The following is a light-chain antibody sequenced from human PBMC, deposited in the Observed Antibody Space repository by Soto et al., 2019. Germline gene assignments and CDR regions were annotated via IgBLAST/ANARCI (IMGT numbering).Light chain of an antibody. J-gene: IGKJ1*01. CDR1: HSIKTL. V-gene: IGKV1-5*01. CDR3: QHYDSYSWT. Sequence: QMTQSASALSASVGYRVTITCRAIHSIKTLLAGDQRKPGRAPNLLIYDASSLQSGVPSRFSGSGSGTEFTLTISSLQPDDSATYYCQHYDSYSWTFGQGTKVDIK. CDR2: DAS.